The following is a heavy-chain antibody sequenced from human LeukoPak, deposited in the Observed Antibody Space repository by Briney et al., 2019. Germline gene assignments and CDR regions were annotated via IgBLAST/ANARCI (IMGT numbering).Heavy chain of an antibody. D-gene: IGHD3-22*01. Sequence: GASVKVSCKASGYTFTSYDINWVRQATGQGLEWMGWMNPNSGNTGYAQKFQGRVTMTRNTSISTAYMELSSLRSEDTAVYYCARAYYDSSGLRYHYYYYMDVWGKGTTVTVSS. CDR3: ARAYYDSSGLRYHYYYYMDV. CDR1: GYTFTSYD. CDR2: MNPNSGNT. J-gene: IGHJ6*03. V-gene: IGHV1-8*01.